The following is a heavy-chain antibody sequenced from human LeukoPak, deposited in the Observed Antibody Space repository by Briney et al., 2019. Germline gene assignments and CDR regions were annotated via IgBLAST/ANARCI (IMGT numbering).Heavy chain of an antibody. Sequence: PGGSLRLSCAASGFTFDDYAMHWVRQAPGKGLEWVSGISWNSGSIGYADSVKGRFTISRDNSKNTLYLQMNSLRAEDTAVYYCANGGYETPFDYWGQGTLVTVSS. CDR1: GFTFDDYA. V-gene: IGHV3-9*01. D-gene: IGHD3-16*01. CDR3: ANGGYETPFDY. J-gene: IGHJ4*02. CDR2: ISWNSGSI.